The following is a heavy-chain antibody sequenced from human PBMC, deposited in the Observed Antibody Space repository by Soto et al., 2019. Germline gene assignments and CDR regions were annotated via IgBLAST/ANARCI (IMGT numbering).Heavy chain of an antibody. J-gene: IGHJ2*01. Sequence: QITLKESGPTLVKPTQTLTLTCTFSGFSLSTSGVGVGWIRQPPGKALEWLALIYRDDDKRYSPSLTSRLTITKDTTTTQVVPTMTNMAPLDTATYSCAHRSGSCWLGGYFALWGRGTLVTVSS. CDR3: AHRSGSCWLGGYFAL. D-gene: IGHD6-19*01. V-gene: IGHV2-5*02. CDR2: IYRDDDK. CDR1: GFSLSTSGVG.